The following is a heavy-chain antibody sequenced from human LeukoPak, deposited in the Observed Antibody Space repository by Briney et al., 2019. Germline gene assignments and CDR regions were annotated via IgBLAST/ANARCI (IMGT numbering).Heavy chain of an antibody. CDR3: ARDMYSGSYQPFDY. CDR2: INPNSGGT. Sequence: ASVKVSCKASGYTFSGYYMHWVRQAPGEGLEWMGWINPNSGGTNYAQKFQGRVTMTRDTSISTAYMELSRLRSDDTAAYYCARDMYSGSYQPFDYWGQGALVTVSS. J-gene: IGHJ4*02. CDR1: GYTFSGYY. V-gene: IGHV1-2*02. D-gene: IGHD1-26*01.